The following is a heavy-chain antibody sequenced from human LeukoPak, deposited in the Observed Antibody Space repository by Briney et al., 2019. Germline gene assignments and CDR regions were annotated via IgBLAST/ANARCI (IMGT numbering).Heavy chain of an antibody. CDR3: ARDNSVGDTAWWFDP. D-gene: IGHD1-26*01. CDR2: INPSGSST. CDR1: GYSFTSYY. Sequence: GALVKVSCKASGYSFTSYYMHWVRQAPGQGLEWMGLINPSGSSTSYAQKFQGRLSLTRDMSTSTDYMELSSLRSEDTAVYYCARDNSVGDTAWWFDPWGQGTLVTVSS. V-gene: IGHV1-46*01. J-gene: IGHJ5*02.